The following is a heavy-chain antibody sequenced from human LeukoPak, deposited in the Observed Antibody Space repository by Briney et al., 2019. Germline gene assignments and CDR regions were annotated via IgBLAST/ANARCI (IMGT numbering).Heavy chain of an antibody. V-gene: IGHV5-51*01. CDR3: VRHGLGSSWFGFDY. CDR2: IYPGDSDP. D-gene: IGHD6-13*01. J-gene: IGHJ4*02. Sequence: GESLKISCKGSGYTFTTYWIGWVRQMPGKGLEWMGIIYPGDSDPRYSPSFQSQVTISADTSISTAYLQWRSLKASDSAMYYCVRHGLGSSWFGFDYWSQGTLVTVSS. CDR1: GYTFTTYW.